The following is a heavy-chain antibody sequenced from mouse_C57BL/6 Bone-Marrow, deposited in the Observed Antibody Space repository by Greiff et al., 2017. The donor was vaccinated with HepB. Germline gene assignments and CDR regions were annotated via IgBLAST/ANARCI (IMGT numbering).Heavy chain of an antibody. Sequence: VQLQQPGAELVRPGTSVKLSCKASGYTFTSYWMHWVKQRPGQGLEWIGVIDPSDSYTNYNQKFKGKATLTVDTSSSTAYMQLSSLTSEDSAVYYCARLQLRSFAYWGQGTLVTVSA. CDR2: IDPSDSYT. V-gene: IGHV1-59*01. D-gene: IGHD3-2*02. J-gene: IGHJ3*01. CDR1: GYTFTSYW. CDR3: ARLQLRSFAY.